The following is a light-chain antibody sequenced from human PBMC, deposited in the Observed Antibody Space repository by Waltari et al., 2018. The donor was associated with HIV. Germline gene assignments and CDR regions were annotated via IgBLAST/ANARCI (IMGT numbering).Light chain of an antibody. V-gene: IGLV2-14*03. Sequence: QSALPQPASVSGSPGQSITISCTGISSDVDYFNYDCWYQQHPGKAPKLMIYDVTHRPSGVSNRFSGSKSGNTASLTSSGLQAEDDADYYCSSDTSSSWVFGGGTKLTVL. J-gene: IGLJ3*02. CDR3: SSDTSSSWV. CDR1: SSDVDYFNY. CDR2: DVT.